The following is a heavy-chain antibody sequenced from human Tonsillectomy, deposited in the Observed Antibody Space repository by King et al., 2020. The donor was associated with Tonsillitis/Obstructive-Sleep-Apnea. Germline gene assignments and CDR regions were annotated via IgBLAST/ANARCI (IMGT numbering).Heavy chain of an antibody. CDR3: ARMFPAWSNSLDI. J-gene: IGHJ3*02. V-gene: IGHV4-34*01. D-gene: IGHD2-15*01. Sequence: VQLQQWGAGLLKPSGTLSLTCGVYGGSLSGYYWSWIRQPPGKGLEWIGGITHSGSTNYNPSLKSRVTISVDTSKNQFSLRLTSLTAADTAVYYCARMFPAWSNSLDIWGQGTMVTVSS. CDR2: ITHSGST. CDR1: GGSLSGYY.